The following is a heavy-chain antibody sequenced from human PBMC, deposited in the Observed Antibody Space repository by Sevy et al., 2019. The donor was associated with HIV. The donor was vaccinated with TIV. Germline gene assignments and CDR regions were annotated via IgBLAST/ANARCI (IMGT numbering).Heavy chain of an antibody. CDR2: IKQDGSDK. J-gene: IGHJ4*02. CDR3: ARDLYSGSYYENY. CDR1: GFTLSSYW. D-gene: IGHD1-26*01. Sequence: GGSLRLSCAASGFTLSSYWMSWVRQAPGKGLEWVANIKQDGSDKYYVDSVKGRFTISRDNAKNSLYLQMNSLRAEDTAVYYCARDLYSGSYYENYWGQGTLVTVSP. V-gene: IGHV3-7*01.